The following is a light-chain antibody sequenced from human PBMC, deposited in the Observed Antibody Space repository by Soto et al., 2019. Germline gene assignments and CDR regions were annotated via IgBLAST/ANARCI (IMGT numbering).Light chain of an antibody. CDR1: SSDVGAYNY. Sequence: SVLTQPASVSLSPGQSITISCTGNSSDVGAYNYVSWYQQHPGKAPKLMIYEVTNRPSGVSSRFSGSKSDNTASLTISGLQAEDEADYYCSSYTSISFYGFGTGTKVTVL. CDR3: SSYTSISFYG. CDR2: EVT. V-gene: IGLV2-14*01. J-gene: IGLJ1*01.